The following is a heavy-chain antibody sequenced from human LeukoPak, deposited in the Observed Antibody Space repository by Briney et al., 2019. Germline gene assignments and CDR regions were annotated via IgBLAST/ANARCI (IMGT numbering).Heavy chain of an antibody. Sequence: SETLSLTCTVSGGSISSYYWSWIRQPPGKGLEWIGYIYYSGSTNYNPSLKSRVTISVDTSKNQFSLKLSSVTAADTAVYYCAREGGDNTAMALGLWGKGTTVTVSS. CDR3: AREGGDNTAMALGL. CDR1: GGSISSYY. J-gene: IGHJ6*04. V-gene: IGHV4-59*12. D-gene: IGHD5-18*01. CDR2: IYYSGST.